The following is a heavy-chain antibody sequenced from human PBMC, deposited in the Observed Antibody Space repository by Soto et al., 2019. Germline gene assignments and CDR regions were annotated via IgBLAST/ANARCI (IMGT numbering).Heavy chain of an antibody. J-gene: IGHJ5*02. CDR3: ARDGGKYMITAAATRRTSNWFDP. D-gene: IGHD6-13*01. CDR1: GYTFTNYG. Sequence: QVQLVQSGAEVKKPGSSVKVSCRASGYTFTNYGITWVRQAPGQGLEWMGDFIPIFGTPNYAQKFQGRVTITADESTSTAYMELRTLRSDDTAVYYCARDGGKYMITAAATRRTSNWFDPWGQGTLVTVSS. CDR2: FIPIFGTP. V-gene: IGHV1-69*01.